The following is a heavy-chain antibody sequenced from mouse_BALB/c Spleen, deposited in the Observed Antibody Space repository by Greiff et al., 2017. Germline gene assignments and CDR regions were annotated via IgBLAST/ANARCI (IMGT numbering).Heavy chain of an antibody. J-gene: IGHJ3*01. CDR2: IDPATGNT. Sequence: EVQLQQSGAELVKPGASVKLSCTASGFNIKDTYMHWVKQRPEQGLEWIGRIDPATGNTKYDPKFQGKATITADTSSNTAYLQLSSLTSEDTAVYYYVQLGLRGFAYWGQGTLVTVSA. CDR1: GFNIKDTY. V-gene: IGHV14-3*02. D-gene: IGHD3-1*01. CDR3: VQLGLRGFAY.